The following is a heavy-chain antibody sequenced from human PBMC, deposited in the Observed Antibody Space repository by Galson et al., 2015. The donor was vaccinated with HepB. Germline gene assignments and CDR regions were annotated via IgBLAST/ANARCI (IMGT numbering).Heavy chain of an antibody. CDR1: GGSIRSYY. Sequence: ETLSLTCTVSGGSIRSYYWNWIRQPPGKGLEWIGYIYYNGSTNYNPSLKSRVTISVDTPEKQFSLKLSSVTAADTALYYCARGGGGIDLWSGDRAFDIWGQGTMVTVSS. D-gene: IGHD3-3*01. CDR2: IYYNGST. J-gene: IGHJ3*02. V-gene: IGHV4-59*01. CDR3: ARGGGGIDLWSGDRAFDI.